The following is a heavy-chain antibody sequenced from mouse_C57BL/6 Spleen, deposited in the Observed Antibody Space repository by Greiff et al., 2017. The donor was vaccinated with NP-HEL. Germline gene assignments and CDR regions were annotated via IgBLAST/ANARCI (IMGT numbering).Heavy chain of an antibody. Sequence: QVQLQQPGAELVMPGASVKLSCKASGYTFTSYWMHWVKQRPGQGLEWIGEIDPSDSYNNSNQKFKGKSTLTVDKSSSTAYMQLSSLTSEDSAVYYCARSNYSNYEDYWGQGTTLTVSS. V-gene: IGHV1-69*01. J-gene: IGHJ2*01. CDR1: GYTFTSYW. CDR2: IDPSDSYN. CDR3: ARSNYSNYEDY. D-gene: IGHD2-5*01.